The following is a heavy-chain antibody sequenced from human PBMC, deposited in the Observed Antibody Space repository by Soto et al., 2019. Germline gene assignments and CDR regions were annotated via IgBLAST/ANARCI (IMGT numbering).Heavy chain of an antibody. V-gene: IGHV3-53*01. J-gene: IGHJ4*02. CDR3: VGGGGYSGYEGHDS. CDR2: MYTGGST. D-gene: IGHD5-12*01. Sequence: EVQLVESGGGLIHPGGSLRLSCGASGFTVSTTYMSWVRQAPGKGLEWVSTMYTGGSTSYADSVKGRFTISRDNSKNTRYLKMNSLRVEGTAVYYCVGGGGYSGYEGHDSWGQGTLVTVSS. CDR1: GFTVSTTY.